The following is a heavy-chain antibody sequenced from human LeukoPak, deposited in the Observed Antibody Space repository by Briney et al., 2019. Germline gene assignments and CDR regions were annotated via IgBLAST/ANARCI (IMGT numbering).Heavy chain of an antibody. Sequence: GGSLRLSCAASGFTFDDYGMSWVRQAPGKGLEWFSGITWNGGSTGYADSVKGRFTISRDNSKNTLYLQMNSLRAEDTAVYYCAKDYSKTSYYGSGTYYRPNWFDPWGQGTLVTVSS. CDR2: ITWNGGST. J-gene: IGHJ5*02. CDR1: GFTFDDYG. CDR3: AKDYSKTSYYGSGTYYRPNWFDP. D-gene: IGHD3-10*01. V-gene: IGHV3-20*04.